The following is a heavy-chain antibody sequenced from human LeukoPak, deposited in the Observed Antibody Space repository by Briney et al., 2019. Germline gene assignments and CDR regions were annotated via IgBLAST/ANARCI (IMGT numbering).Heavy chain of an antibody. Sequence: HPGGSLRLSCAASGFTFSSYWMSWVRQAPGKGLEWVTFIRSDGSKTHYADSVKGRFTISRDNSKNTLYLQIDNLRVDDTAVYYCAKGRGKDGQNLFDYWGQGTLITVSS. D-gene: IGHD5-24*01. V-gene: IGHV3-30*02. CDR3: AKGRGKDGQNLFDY. CDR2: IRSDGSKT. J-gene: IGHJ4*02. CDR1: GFTFSSYW.